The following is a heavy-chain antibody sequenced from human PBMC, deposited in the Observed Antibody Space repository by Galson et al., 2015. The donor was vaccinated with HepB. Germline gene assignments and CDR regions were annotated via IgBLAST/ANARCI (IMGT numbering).Heavy chain of an antibody. D-gene: IGHD6-13*01. CDR1: GFTFSSYG. CDR3: AKAGYSSSWYWYYYGMDV. J-gene: IGHJ6*02. V-gene: IGHV3-30*18. CDR2: ISYDGSNK. Sequence: SLRLSCAASGFTFSSYGMHWVRQAPGKGLEWVAVISYDGSNKYYADSVEGRFAISRDNSKNTLYLQMNSLRAEDTAVYYCAKAGYSSSWYWYYYGMDVWGQGTTVTVSS.